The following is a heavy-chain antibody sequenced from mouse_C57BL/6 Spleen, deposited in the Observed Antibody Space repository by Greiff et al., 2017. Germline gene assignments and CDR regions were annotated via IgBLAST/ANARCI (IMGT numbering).Heavy chain of an antibody. CDR3: ARLYDGYYDWYFDV. Sequence: VQLVESGPGLVQPSQSLSITCTVSGFSLTSYGVHWVRQSPGKGLEWLGVIWSGGSTDYNAAFISRLSISKDNSKSQVFFKMNSLQADDTAIYYCARLYDGYYDWYFDVWGTGTTVTVSS. CDR2: IWSGGST. D-gene: IGHD2-3*01. CDR1: GFSLTSYG. V-gene: IGHV2-2*01. J-gene: IGHJ1*03.